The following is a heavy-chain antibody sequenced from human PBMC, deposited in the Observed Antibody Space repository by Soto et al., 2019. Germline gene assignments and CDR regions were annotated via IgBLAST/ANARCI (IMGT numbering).Heavy chain of an antibody. D-gene: IGHD1-26*01. V-gene: IGHV5-51*01. CDR3: AKNQGVELVPLATVDWFDP. Sequence: PGESLKISCKGSGYSFTSYWIGWVRQMPGKGLEWMGIIYPGDSDTRYSPSFQGQVTISADKSISTAYLQWSSLKASDTAMYYCAKNQGVELVPLATVDWFDPWGQGSVVTVSS. CDR1: GYSFTSYW. J-gene: IGHJ5*02. CDR2: IYPGDSDT.